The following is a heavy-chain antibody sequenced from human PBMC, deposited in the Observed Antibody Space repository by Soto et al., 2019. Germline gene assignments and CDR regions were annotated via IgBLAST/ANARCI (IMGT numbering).Heavy chain of an antibody. CDR2: INHSGST. CDR1: GGSFSGYY. V-gene: IGHV4-34*01. D-gene: IGHD6-13*01. Sequence: PSETLSLTCAVYGGSFSGYYWSWIRQPPGKGLEWIGEINHSGSTNYNPSLKSRVTISVDTSKNQFSLKLSSVTAADTAVYYCARALNSSPPVPEPIAAAGQFDYWGQGTLVTVSS. J-gene: IGHJ4*02. CDR3: ARALNSSPPVPEPIAAAGQFDY.